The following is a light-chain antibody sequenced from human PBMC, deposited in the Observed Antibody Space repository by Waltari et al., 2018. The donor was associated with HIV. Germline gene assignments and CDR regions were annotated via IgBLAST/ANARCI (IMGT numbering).Light chain of an antibody. CDR2: HDS. CDR3: QVWDSPSEQIL. J-gene: IGLJ2*01. Sequence: YVLTQAPSESVAPGQTARISCGGDNIGRRSVHWYQQKPGQAPALVIYHDSERPSGIPGRVSGSSSGNTATLTISGVEAGGEAHYYCQVWDSPSEQILFGGGTRLTVL. CDR1: NIGRRS. V-gene: IGLV3-21*04.